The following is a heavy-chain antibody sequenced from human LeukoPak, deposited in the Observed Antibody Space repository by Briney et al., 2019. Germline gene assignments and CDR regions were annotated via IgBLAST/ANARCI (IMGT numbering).Heavy chain of an antibody. CDR3: ARDLSRYCSGGSCVPEYYFDY. D-gene: IGHD2-15*01. CDR2: ISSSSSYI. CDR1: GFTFSDYY. J-gene: IGHJ4*02. Sequence: PGGSLRLSCAASGFTFSDYYMNWVRQAPGKGLEWVSSISSSSSYIYYADSVKGRFTISRDNAKNSLYLQMNSLRAEDTAVYYCARDLSRYCSGGSCVPEYYFDYWGQGTLVTVSS. V-gene: IGHV3-21*01.